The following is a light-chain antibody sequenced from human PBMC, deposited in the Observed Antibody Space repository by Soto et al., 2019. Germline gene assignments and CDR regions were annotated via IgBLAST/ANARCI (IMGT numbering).Light chain of an antibody. CDR1: QSVSSSY. V-gene: IGKV3-20*01. Sequence: EIVLTQSPGTLSLSPGERATLSCRASQSVSSSYLAWYQQKPGQAPRLLIYGASSRATGIPDRFSGSGSGTDFNLTISRLEPEDFAAYYCQQYGSSLFTFGPGIKVDIK. CDR3: QQYGSSLFT. J-gene: IGKJ3*01. CDR2: GAS.